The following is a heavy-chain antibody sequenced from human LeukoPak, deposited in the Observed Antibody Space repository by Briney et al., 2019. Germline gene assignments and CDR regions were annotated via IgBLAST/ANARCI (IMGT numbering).Heavy chain of an antibody. V-gene: IGHV4-59*01. D-gene: IGHD3-22*01. CDR2: LYNSGSI. J-gene: IGHJ3*02. CDR1: GASISTYS. Sequence: SETLSLTCTVSGASISTYSWSWIRQPPGKGLEFIGYLYNSGSISYNPSLKSRVTISLDRSKNQFSLKLSSVTSADKAVYYCARRYYYDSSGYHAAFDIWGQGTMVTVSS. CDR3: ARRYYYDSSGYHAAFDI.